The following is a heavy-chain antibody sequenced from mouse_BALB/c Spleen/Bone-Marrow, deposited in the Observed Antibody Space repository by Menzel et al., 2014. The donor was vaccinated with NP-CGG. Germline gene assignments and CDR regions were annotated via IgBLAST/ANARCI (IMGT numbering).Heavy chain of an antibody. CDR3: ARVYCNYDAMDY. CDR1: GYTFTTYT. CDR2: INPSSGYT. Sequence: VQLQQSGAELARPGASVKMSCRASGYTFTTYTMHWVKQRPGQGLEWVGYINPSSGYTYYNQKFKDKATLTADKSSSAAYLQLSSLTSEDSAVYYCARVYCNYDAMDYWGQGTSVTGSS. V-gene: IGHV1-4*01. J-gene: IGHJ4*01. D-gene: IGHD2-1*01.